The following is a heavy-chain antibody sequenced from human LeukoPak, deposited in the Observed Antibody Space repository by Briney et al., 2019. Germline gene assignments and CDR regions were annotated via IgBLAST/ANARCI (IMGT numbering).Heavy chain of an antibody. CDR3: ARVRKSIAARPVGYYFDY. J-gene: IGHJ4*02. CDR2: IYTSGST. V-gene: IGHV4-4*07. Sequence: PSETLSLTCTVSGGSISSYYWSWIRQPAGKGLEWIGRIYTSGSTNYNPSLKSRVTMSVDTSKNQFSLKLSSVTAADTAVYYCARVRKSIAARPVGYYFDYWGQGTLVTVSS. CDR1: GGSISSYY. D-gene: IGHD6-6*01.